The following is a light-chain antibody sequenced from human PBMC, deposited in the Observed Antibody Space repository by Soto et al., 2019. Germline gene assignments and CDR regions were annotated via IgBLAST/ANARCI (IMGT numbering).Light chain of an antibody. Sequence: EIVMTQSPATLSVSPGERATLSCRASQSVSSNLAWYQQKPGQAPRLLIYGASTRATGIPARFSGSGSGTEFTLTISILQSEEFAVYYCQQYNNWPRTFGQGTKVEIK. CDR2: GAS. J-gene: IGKJ1*01. V-gene: IGKV3-15*01. CDR3: QQYNNWPRT. CDR1: QSVSSN.